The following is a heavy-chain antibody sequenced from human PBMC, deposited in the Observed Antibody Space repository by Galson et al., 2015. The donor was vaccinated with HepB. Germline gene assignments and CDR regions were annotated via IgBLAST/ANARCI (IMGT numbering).Heavy chain of an antibody. D-gene: IGHD6-19*01. J-gene: IGHJ4*02. CDR3: AKKRWIGHSSGWYFDY. V-gene: IGHV3-23*01. CDR1: GFTFSSSA. Sequence: SLRLSCAASGFTFSSSAMHWVRQAPGKGLEWVSAISGSGGSTYYADSVKGRFTISRDNSKNTLYLQMNSLRAEDTAVYYCAKKRWIGHSSGWYFDYWGQGTLVTASS. CDR2: ISGSGGST.